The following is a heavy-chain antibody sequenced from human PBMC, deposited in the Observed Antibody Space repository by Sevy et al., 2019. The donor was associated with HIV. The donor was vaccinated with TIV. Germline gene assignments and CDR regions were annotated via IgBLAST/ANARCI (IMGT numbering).Heavy chain of an antibody. CDR3: AKGGGGHYDPDEIGYYFYYYNMDV. CDR1: GFSFDSYG. D-gene: IGHD3-22*01. CDR2: ISGSGTRT. V-gene: IGHV3-23*01. J-gene: IGHJ6*03. Sequence: GGSLRLSCAVSGFSFDSYGMTWVRQAPGKGLEWVSGISGSGTRTYYADSVKGRFSISRDNSKNRLYLQMNSLRSGDTTVYDCAKGGGGHYDPDEIGYYFYYYNMDVWGKGTTVTVSS.